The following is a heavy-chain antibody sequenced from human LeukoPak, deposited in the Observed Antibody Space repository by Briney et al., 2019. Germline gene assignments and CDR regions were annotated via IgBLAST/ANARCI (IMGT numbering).Heavy chain of an antibody. CDR3: ARDGATAMAGYYYYGMDV. D-gene: IGHD5-18*01. CDR1: GYTFTSYY. Sequence: ASVRLSCKASGYTFTSYYMHWVRQAPGQGLEWMGFINPNSGGTNYAQKFQGRITMTRDTSISTAYIDLSRLRSDDTAVYYCARDGATAMAGYYYYGMDVWGQGTTVTVSS. J-gene: IGHJ6*02. CDR2: INPNSGGT. V-gene: IGHV1-2*02.